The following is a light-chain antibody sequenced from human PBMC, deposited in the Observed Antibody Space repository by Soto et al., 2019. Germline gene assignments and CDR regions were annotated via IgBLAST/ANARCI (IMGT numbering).Light chain of an antibody. Sequence: QSVLTQPPSASGSPGQSVTISCTGTSSDVGGYNYVSWYQQHPGKAPKLMISEVSKRPSGVPDRFSGSKSGNTAFLTVSGLQAEDEADYYCSSFAGNNNLVFGGGTKLTVL. CDR3: SSFAGNNNLV. CDR2: EVS. J-gene: IGLJ2*01. V-gene: IGLV2-8*01. CDR1: SSDVGGYNY.